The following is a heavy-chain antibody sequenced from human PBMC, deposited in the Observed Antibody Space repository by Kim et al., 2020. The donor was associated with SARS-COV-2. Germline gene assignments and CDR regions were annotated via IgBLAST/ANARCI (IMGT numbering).Heavy chain of an antibody. D-gene: IGHD6-13*01. Sequence: GSLRLSCAASGLTVSSNYMSWVRQAPGKGLEWVSAMYSGGATYYAASVRGRFTISRDNSKNTLYLQMSSLRAEDTAVYYCARETWSRAADVYHHYLDYWGQGTLVTVSS. J-gene: IGHJ4*02. CDR1: GLTVSSNY. CDR3: ARETWSRAADVYHHYLDY. V-gene: IGHV3-53*01. CDR2: MYSGGAT.